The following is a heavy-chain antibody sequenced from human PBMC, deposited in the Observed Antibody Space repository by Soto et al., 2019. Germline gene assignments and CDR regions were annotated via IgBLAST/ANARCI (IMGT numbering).Heavy chain of an antibody. J-gene: IGHJ4*02. CDR1: GYTFTSYY. V-gene: IGHV1-46*01. D-gene: IGHD3-22*01. CDR2: INPSGGST. CDR3: ARDLDYYDSSGYSLFDY. Sequence: ASVKVSCKASGYTFTSYYMHWVRQAPGQGLEWMGIINPSGGSTSYAQKFQGRVTMTRDTSTSTVYMELSSLRSEDTAVYYCARDLDYYDSSGYSLFDYWGQGTLVTVSS.